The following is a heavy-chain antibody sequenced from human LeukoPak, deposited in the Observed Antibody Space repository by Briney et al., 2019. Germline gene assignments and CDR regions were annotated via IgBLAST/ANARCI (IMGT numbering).Heavy chain of an antibody. J-gene: IGHJ5*02. Sequence: LETLSLTCTVSGGSISSYYWSWIRQPPGKGLEWIGYIYYSGSTNYNPSLKSRVTISVDTSKNQFSLKLSSVTAADTAVYYCARLLWFGESSRYNWFDPWGQGTLVTVSS. CDR3: ARLLWFGESSRYNWFDP. CDR2: IYYSGST. CDR1: GGSISSYY. V-gene: IGHV4-59*01. D-gene: IGHD3-10*01.